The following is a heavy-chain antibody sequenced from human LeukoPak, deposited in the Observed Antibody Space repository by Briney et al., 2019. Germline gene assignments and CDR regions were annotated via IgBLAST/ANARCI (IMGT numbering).Heavy chain of an antibody. J-gene: IGHJ6*03. CDR3: ARDGDYGDYVGEDYYYMDV. CDR2: IIPIFGTA. D-gene: IGHD4-17*01. V-gene: IGHV1-69*05. CDR1: GGTFSSYA. Sequence: SVKVSCKASGGTFSSYAISWVRQAPGQGLEWMGRIIPIFGTANYAQKFQGRVTITTDESTSTAYMELSGLRSEDTAVYYCARDGDYGDYVGEDYYYMDVWGKGTTVTVSS.